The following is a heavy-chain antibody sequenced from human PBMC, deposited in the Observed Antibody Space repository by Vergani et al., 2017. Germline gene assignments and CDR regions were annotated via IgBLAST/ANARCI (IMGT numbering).Heavy chain of an antibody. D-gene: IGHD2-2*01. V-gene: IGHV3-21*01. J-gene: IGHJ4*02. CDR3: ARDLATDIVVVPAAPHDY. CDR2: ISSSSSYI. Sequence: VQLVQSGAEVKKPGASVKVSCKASGYTFTSYYMHWVRQAPGKGLEWVSSISSSSSYIYYADSVKGRFTISRDNAKNSLYLQMNSLRAEDTAVYYCARDLATDIVVVPAAPHDYWGQGTLVTVSS. CDR1: GYTFTSYY.